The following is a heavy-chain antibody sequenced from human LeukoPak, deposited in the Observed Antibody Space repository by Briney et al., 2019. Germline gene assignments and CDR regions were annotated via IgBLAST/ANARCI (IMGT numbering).Heavy chain of an antibody. Sequence: QPGGSLRLSCAASGFTFSSYAMPWVRQAPGKGLEWVAVISYDGSNKYYADSVKGRFTISGDNSKNTLYLQMNSLRAEDTAVYYCARSFGYGYYFDYWGQGTLVTVSS. CDR1: GFTFSSYA. CDR3: ARSFGYGYYFDY. D-gene: IGHD5-18*01. V-gene: IGHV3-30-3*01. J-gene: IGHJ4*02. CDR2: ISYDGSNK.